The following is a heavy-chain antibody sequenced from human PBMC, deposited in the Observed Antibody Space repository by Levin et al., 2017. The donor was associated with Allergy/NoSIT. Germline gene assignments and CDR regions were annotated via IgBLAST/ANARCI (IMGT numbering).Heavy chain of an antibody. CDR1: GFTFSDYY. Sequence: GESLKISCAASGFTFSDYYMSWIRQAPGKGLEWVSYISSSSSYTNYADSVKGRFTISRDNAKNSLYLQMNSLRAEDTAVYYCARDARVRGVTGSLDYWGQGTLVTVSS. J-gene: IGHJ4*02. CDR2: ISSSSSYT. CDR3: ARDARVRGVTGSLDY. V-gene: IGHV3-11*05. D-gene: IGHD3-10*01.